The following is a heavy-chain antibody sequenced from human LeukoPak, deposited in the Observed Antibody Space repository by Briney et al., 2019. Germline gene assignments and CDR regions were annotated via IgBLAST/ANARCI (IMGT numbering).Heavy chain of an antibody. CDR1: GFTFDDYG. J-gene: IGHJ4*02. CDR3: ARAIFRGLGYYDSSGYYDSRGMGFDY. V-gene: IGHV3-20*04. CDR2: INWNGGST. D-gene: IGHD3-22*01. Sequence: GGSLRLSCAASGFTFDDYGMSWVRQAPGKGLEWVSGINWNGGSTGYADSVKGRFTISRDNAKNSLYLQMNSLRAEDTALYYCARAIFRGLGYYDSSGYYDSRGMGFDYWGQGTLVTVSS.